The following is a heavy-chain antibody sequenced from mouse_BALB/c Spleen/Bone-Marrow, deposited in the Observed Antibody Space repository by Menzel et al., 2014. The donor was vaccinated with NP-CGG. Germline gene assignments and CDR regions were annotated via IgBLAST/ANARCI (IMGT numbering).Heavy chain of an antibody. D-gene: IGHD1-1*01. CDR2: IYPGDGDT. CDR3: ARRGYYYGSSYVDY. V-gene: IGHV1-80*01. Sequence: QVQLKESGAELVRPGSSVKISCKASGYAFSSYWMNWVKQRPGQGLEWIGQIYPGDGDTNYNGKFKGKATLTADKSSSTAYIQLSSLTSEDSAVYFCARRGYYYGSSYVDYWGQGTTLTVSS. J-gene: IGHJ2*01. CDR1: GYAFSSYW.